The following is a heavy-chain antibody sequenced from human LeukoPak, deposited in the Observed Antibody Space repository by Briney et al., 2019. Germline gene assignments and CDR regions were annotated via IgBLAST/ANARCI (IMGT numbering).Heavy chain of an antibody. D-gene: IGHD3-22*01. V-gene: IGHV4-39*07. CDR2: INHSGST. CDR1: GGSISSSSYY. Sequence: SETLSLTCTVSGGSISSSSYYWSWIRQPPGKGLEWIGEINHSGSTNYNPSLKSRVTISVDTSKNQFSLKLSSVTAADTAVYYCVRGFIPYDSSGYYVYWGQGTLVTVSS. J-gene: IGHJ4*02. CDR3: VRGFIPYDSSGYYVY.